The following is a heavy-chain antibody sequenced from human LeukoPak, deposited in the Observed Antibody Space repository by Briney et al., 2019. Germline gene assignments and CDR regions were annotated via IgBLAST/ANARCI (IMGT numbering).Heavy chain of an antibody. CDR1: GFTFSKYP. V-gene: IGHV3-30*14. D-gene: IGHD6-13*01. Sequence: GGSLRLSCAASGFTFSKYPMHWVRQAPGKGLEWVAVISYDVGSNTYYADSVKGRFTISRDNPKNTVYLQMNSLRAEDTAVYYCARGLVMAAAGTRDAFDIWGQGTMVTVSS. CDR2: ISYDVGSNT. CDR3: ARGLVMAAAGTRDAFDI. J-gene: IGHJ3*02.